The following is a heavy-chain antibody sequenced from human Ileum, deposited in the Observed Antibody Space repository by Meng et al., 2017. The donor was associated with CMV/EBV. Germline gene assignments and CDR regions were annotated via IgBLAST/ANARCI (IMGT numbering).Heavy chain of an antibody. CDR3: ATGSVAADGKGY. V-gene: IGHV7-4-1*02. Sequence: QVQLVQSGAEVKKPGASGKVSCKASGYTFTSYRMHWVRQAPGQGIEWMGWINTNTGEPMYVQGFTGRFVFSLDTSVSTAYLQISSLKAEDTAVYYCATGSVAADGKGYWGQGTLVTVSS. CDR1: GYTFTSYR. J-gene: IGHJ4*02. CDR2: INTNTGEP. D-gene: IGHD6-13*01.